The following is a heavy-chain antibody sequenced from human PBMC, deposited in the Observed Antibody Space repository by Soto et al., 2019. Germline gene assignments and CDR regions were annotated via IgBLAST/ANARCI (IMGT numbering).Heavy chain of an antibody. V-gene: IGHV3-23*01. CDR3: MNLYSYGSGSYYK. D-gene: IGHD3-10*01. Sequence: EVQLLESGGGLVQPGGSLRLSCAASGFTFSTYAMSWVSQAPGKGLEWVSGMSGSGGSTYYADSVKGRFTISRDNSKNTLYLQINSLRAEDTAVYYCMNLYSYGSGSYYKWGQGTLVTVSS. CDR2: MSGSGGST. J-gene: IGHJ4*02. CDR1: GFTFSTYA.